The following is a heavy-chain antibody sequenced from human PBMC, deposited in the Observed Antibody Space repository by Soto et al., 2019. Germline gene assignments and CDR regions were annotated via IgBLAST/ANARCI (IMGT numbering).Heavy chain of an antibody. CDR3: AIPTGGSVAARRARGDRDV. D-gene: IGHD6-6*01. CDR1: GGTFSSYA. Sequence: QVQLVQSGAEVKKPGSSVKVSCKASGGTFSSYAISWVRQAPGQGLEWMGGIITIFGTAHYAQKFQGRRTVPQDEXXSXAXNELSSLRSEDTAVYYCAIPTGGSVAARRARGDRDVWGQGTTVTVSS. CDR2: IITIFGTA. V-gene: IGHV1-69*05. J-gene: IGHJ6*02.